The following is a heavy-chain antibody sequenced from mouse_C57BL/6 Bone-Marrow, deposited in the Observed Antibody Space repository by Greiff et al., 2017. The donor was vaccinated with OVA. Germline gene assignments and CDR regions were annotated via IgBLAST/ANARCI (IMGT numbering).Heavy chain of an antibody. V-gene: IGHV1-69*01. CDR2: IDPSDSYT. D-gene: IGHD1-1*01. Sequence: QVQLQQPGAELVMPGASVKLSCKASGYTFTSYWMHWVKQRPGQGLEWIGEIDPSDSYTNYNQKFKGKSTLTVDKSSSTAYMQLSSLTSEDSAVYYCACITTVVYGDYWGQGTTLTVSS. CDR1: GYTFTSYW. CDR3: ACITTVVYGDY. J-gene: IGHJ2*01.